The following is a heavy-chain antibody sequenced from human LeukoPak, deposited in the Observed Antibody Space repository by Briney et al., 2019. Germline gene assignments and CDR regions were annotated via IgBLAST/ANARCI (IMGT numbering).Heavy chain of an antibody. CDR1: GGSISSGSYY. J-gene: IGHJ6*03. CDR2: IYTSGST. Sequence: SQTLSLTCTVSGGSISSGSYYWSWIRQPAGKGLEWIGRIYTSGSTNYSPSLKSRVTISVDTSKNQFSLKLSSVTAADTAVYYCARDQGGNWGIPYYYYMDVWGKGTTVTVSS. V-gene: IGHV4-61*02. D-gene: IGHD7-27*01. CDR3: ARDQGGNWGIPYYYYMDV.